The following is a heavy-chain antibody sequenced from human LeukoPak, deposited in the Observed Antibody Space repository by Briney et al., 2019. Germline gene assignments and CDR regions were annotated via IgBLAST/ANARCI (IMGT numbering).Heavy chain of an antibody. CDR3: ARGGIFVVVPPGDYGMDV. D-gene: IGHD3-3*02. CDR2: IYYSGST. V-gene: IGHV4-31*03. Sequence: SETLSLTCTVSGGSISSGVYYCTWIRQHPGKGLEWIGDIYYSGSTYYNPSLKSRVTISIDTSKNQFSLELRSVTAADTAVYYCARGGIFVVVPPGDYGMDVWGQGTTVTVSS. CDR1: GGSISSGVYY. J-gene: IGHJ6*02.